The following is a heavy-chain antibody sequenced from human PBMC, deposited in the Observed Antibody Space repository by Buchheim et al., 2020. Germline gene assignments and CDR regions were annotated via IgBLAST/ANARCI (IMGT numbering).Heavy chain of an antibody. J-gene: IGHJ3*02. D-gene: IGHD6-19*01. CDR3: ARGASGWYFDAFDI. CDR1: GFTFSSFW. V-gene: IGHV3-7*01. CDR2: IKQDGSGK. Sequence: VQLEESGGGLVQPGGSLRLSCAASGFTFSSFWMSWVRQAPGKGLEWVANIKQDGSGKHYVDSVKGRFTISRDNGKNSLSLQMNSLRAEDTAVYYCARGASGWYFDAFDIWGQGT.